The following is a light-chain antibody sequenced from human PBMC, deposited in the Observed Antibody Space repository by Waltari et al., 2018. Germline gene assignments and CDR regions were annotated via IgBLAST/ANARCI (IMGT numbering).Light chain of an antibody. CDR1: QSVTTS. Sequence: DIQMTQSPASLAASLGARVTTTCRPSQSVTTSLNWYQQKSGEPPKLLISAASSFQSGVPSRFSGSGSGTDFTLTITHLQPEDVATYFCQQSHSPPFTFGPGTKV. J-gene: IGKJ3*01. V-gene: IGKV1-39*01. CDR2: AAS. CDR3: QQSHSPPFT.